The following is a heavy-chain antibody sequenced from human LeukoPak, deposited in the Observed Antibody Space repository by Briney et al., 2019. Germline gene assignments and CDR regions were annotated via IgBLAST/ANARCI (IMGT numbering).Heavy chain of an antibody. CDR1: GYSLTRYW. CDR2: IYPGDSDS. CDR3: ARLEWGYYFDY. V-gene: IGHV5-51*01. Sequence: GESLKISCKGSGYSLTRYWIGWVRQMPGKGLEWMGIIYPGDSDSRYSPPFQGQVTISADKSISTAYLQWSSLKASDTAMYYCARLEWGYYFDYWGQGTLVTVSS. D-gene: IGHD2-15*01. J-gene: IGHJ4*02.